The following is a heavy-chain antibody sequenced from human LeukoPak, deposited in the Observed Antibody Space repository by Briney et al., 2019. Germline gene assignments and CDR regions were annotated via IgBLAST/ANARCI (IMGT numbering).Heavy chain of an antibody. Sequence: SQTLSLTCAISGDGVSSNSAAWNWIRQSPSRGLEWLGRTYYRCKWYNDYAVSVKSRITINPDTSKNQFSLQLNSVTPEDTAVYYCARGKRRLTGNRYYFDYRGQGTLVTVSS. J-gene: IGHJ4*02. CDR1: GDGVSSNSAA. CDR2: TYYRCKWYN. CDR3: ARGKRRLTGNRYYFDY. V-gene: IGHV6-1*01. D-gene: IGHD3-16*02.